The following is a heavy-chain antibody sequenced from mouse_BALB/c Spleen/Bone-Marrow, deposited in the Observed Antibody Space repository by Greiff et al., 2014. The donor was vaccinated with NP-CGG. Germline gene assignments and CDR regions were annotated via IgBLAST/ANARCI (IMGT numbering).Heavy chain of an antibody. CDR1: GFTFSSFG. V-gene: IGHV5-17*02. CDR2: ISSGSSTI. J-gene: IGHJ2*01. D-gene: IGHD1-1*01. Sequence: EVQLQESGGGLVQPGGSRKLSCAASGFTFSSFGMHWVRQAPEKGLEWVAYISSGSSTIYYGDTVMGRFTISRDNPKNTLFLQMTSLRSEDTATYYCVRSGSSSVYFDYWGQGTTLTVSS. CDR3: VRSGSSSVYFDY.